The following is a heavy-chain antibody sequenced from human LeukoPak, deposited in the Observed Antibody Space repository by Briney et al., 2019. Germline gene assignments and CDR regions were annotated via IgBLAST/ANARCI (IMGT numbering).Heavy chain of an antibody. J-gene: IGHJ4*02. CDR2: ISWNSDGS. CDR3: TKMGPTPYAFDH. Sequence: GRSLRLSCSASGFTFDDFAMHWVRQVPGRGLDGVATISWNSDGSGYADSVKGRFTISRDNAKNSLYLQMNSLKPEDSALYYCTKMGPTPYAFDHWGLGTLVTVSS. V-gene: IGHV3-9*01. D-gene: IGHD1-26*01. CDR1: GFTFDDFA.